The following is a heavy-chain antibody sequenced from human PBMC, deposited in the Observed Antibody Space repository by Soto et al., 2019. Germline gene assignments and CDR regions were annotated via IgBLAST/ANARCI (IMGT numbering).Heavy chain of an antibody. CDR3: AGSTILETGSAPFDY. CDR1: GYTFTGHY. Sequence: ASVKVSCKASGYTFTGHYVHWLRQAPGQGPEWMGWINPKNGDTIYAQKFQGRVTMTRDTSISTAYMELSRLRSDDTAVYSCAGSTILETGSAPFDYWGQGTLVTVSS. D-gene: IGHD2-8*02. J-gene: IGHJ4*02. CDR2: INPKNGDT. V-gene: IGHV1-2*02.